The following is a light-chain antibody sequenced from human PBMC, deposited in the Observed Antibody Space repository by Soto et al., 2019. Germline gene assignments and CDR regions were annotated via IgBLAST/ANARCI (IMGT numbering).Light chain of an antibody. Sequence: EIVVTQSPATLSLSLGDRATLSCRASQSVAGDLAWYQQRPGQAPRLLIFGASTRATDTPTRFSGSGSGTEFTLTINSLQSEDFAVYFCHQYNNCPYAFGQGTKLEI. V-gene: IGKV3-15*01. CDR2: GAS. J-gene: IGKJ2*01. CDR3: HQYNNCPYA. CDR1: QSVAGD.